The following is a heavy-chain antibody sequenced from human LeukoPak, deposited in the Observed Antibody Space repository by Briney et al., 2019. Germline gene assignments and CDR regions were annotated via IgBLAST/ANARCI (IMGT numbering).Heavy chain of an antibody. V-gene: IGHV3-7*01. CDR3: ARDLDSGYDFRVFDP. J-gene: IGHJ5*02. CDR1: GFTFSSYW. CDR2: IKQDGSEK. D-gene: IGHD5-12*01. Sequence: PGGSLRLSXAASGFTFSSYWMSWVRQAPGKGLEWVANIKQDGSEKYYVDSVKDRFTISRDNAKNSLYLQMNSLRAEDTAVYYCARDLDSGYDFRVFDPWGQGTLVTVSS.